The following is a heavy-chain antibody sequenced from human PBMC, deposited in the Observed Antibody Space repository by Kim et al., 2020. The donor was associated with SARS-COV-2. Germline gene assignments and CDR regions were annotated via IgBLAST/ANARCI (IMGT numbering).Heavy chain of an antibody. J-gene: IGHJ5*02. V-gene: IGHV3-23*01. Sequence: GGSLRLSCAASGFTFSNYAMGWVRQAPEKGLEWVSVITGGGSTIYYADSVRGRFTISRDNSKNTLYLQMNSLRADDTAIYYCAKYSQVLLHAAAGTRWFDPWGQGTLVTVSS. CDR1: GFTFSNYA. CDR3: AKYSQVLLHAAAGTRWFDP. CDR2: ITGGGSTI. D-gene: IGHD6-13*01.